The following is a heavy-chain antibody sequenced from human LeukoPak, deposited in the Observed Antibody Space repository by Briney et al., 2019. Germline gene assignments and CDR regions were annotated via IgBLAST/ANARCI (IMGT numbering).Heavy chain of an antibody. Sequence: SETLSLTRAVSGGSISSGGYSWSWIRQPPGKGLEWIGYIYHSGSTYYNPSLKSRVTISVDRSKNQFSLKLSSVTAADTAVYYCARVQYYDSSGYYGMDVWGQGTTVTVSS. CDR3: ARVQYYDSSGYYGMDV. CDR1: GGSISSGGYS. D-gene: IGHD3-22*01. J-gene: IGHJ6*02. V-gene: IGHV4-30-2*01. CDR2: IYHSGST.